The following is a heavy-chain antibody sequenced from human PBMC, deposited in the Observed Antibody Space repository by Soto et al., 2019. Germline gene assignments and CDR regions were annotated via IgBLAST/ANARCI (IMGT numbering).Heavy chain of an antibody. CDR3: ARVGGIAAPPYYYYGMDV. Sequence: GGSLRLSCAASGFTFSSYDMHWVRQATGKGLEWVSAIGTAGDTYYPGSGKGRFTISRENAKNPLYLQMNSLMAEDTAGYYCARVGGIAAPPYYYYGMDVWGQGTTVTVSS. V-gene: IGHV3-13*01. D-gene: IGHD6-6*01. J-gene: IGHJ6*02. CDR1: GFTFSSYD. CDR2: IGTAGDT.